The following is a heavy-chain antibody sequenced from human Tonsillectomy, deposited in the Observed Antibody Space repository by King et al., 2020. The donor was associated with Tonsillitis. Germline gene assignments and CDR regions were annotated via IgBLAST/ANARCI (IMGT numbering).Heavy chain of an antibody. CDR2: ISYDGSEK. Sequence: VQLVESGGGVVQPGRSLRLSCAASGLTFSSYAMHWVRQAPGKGLEWVALISYDGSEKSYADSVKGRFTISRDSSKNTLYLQMNSLRPEDTALYYCARYGGYSIFDFWGQGTLVTVSS. J-gene: IGHJ4*02. V-gene: IGHV3-30*01. CDR3: ARYGGYSIFDF. CDR1: GLTFSSYA. D-gene: IGHD4-23*01.